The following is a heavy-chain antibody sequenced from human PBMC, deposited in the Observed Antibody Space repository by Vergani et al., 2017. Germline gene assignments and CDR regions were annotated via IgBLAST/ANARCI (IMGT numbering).Heavy chain of an antibody. CDR2: LFTGGTT. V-gene: IGHV3-53*02. CDR3: AKMCNWDDSYFYCMDV. Sequence: EVQLVETGGGLIQPGGSLRLSCVVSGFSVSNNYMSWVRHRPGKGLEWVSFLFTGGTTYYEDSVKGRFTISRDNSKNTVHLQMNSLTAEDTAVYYCAKMCNWDDSYFYCMDVWGKGTTVTVSS. J-gene: IGHJ6*03. D-gene: IGHD1-1*01. CDR1: GFSVSNNY.